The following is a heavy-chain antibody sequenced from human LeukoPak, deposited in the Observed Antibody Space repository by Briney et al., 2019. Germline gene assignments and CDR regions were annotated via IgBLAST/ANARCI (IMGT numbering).Heavy chain of an antibody. J-gene: IGHJ4*02. CDR1: GGSSSGYY. Sequence: TSETLSLTCAVYGGSSSGYYWSWIRQPPGKGLEWIGEINHSGSTNYNPSLKSRVSISVDSSKNQFSLKVSSVTAADTAVYYCARGSDTAAGLYWGQGTLVTVSS. CDR3: ARGSDTAAGLY. V-gene: IGHV4-34*01. CDR2: INHSGST. D-gene: IGHD6-13*01.